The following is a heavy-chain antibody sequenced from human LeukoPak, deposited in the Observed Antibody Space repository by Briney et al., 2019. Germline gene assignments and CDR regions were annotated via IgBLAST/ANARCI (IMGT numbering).Heavy chain of an antibody. D-gene: IGHD1-14*01. CDR1: GGSFSANY. J-gene: IGHJ3*02. Sequence: SETLSLTCAVYGGSFSANYWSWVRQPPGKGLEWVGYIYYSGSTNYNPSLKSRVTISVDTSKNQFSLKLSSVTAADTAVYYCARVVVPGDAFDIWGQGTMVTVSS. V-gene: IGHV4-59*01. CDR3: ARVVVPGDAFDI. CDR2: IYYSGST.